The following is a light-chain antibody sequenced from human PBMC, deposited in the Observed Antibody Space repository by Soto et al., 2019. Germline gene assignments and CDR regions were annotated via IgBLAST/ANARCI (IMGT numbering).Light chain of an antibody. J-gene: IGKJ1*01. V-gene: IGKV1-5*03. Sequence: DIQMTQSPATLFASLEDRATITCRASQSIGDLLAWYQQKPGEAPKVLIYKASYLESGVPSRFSGSGSGTEFTLTISSLQPEDLATYYCQHYSAFSVTFGQGTKVDI. CDR2: KAS. CDR1: QSIGDL. CDR3: QHYSAFSVT.